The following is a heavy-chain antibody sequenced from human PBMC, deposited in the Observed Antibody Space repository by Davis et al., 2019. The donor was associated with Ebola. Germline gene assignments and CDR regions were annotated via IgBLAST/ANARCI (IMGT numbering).Heavy chain of an antibody. CDR2: ISGTGDST. V-gene: IGHV3-23*01. CDR3: AKDTSNIWFDI. J-gene: IGHJ3*02. Sequence: GESLKISCAASGFTVSSNYMTWVRQAPGKGLEWVSTISGTGDSTHYADSVQDRFTISRDNSKNTLYLQMNGLRVEDTAIYYCAKDTSNIWFDIWGQGTNVTVSS. CDR1: GFTVSSNY. D-gene: IGHD1-26*01.